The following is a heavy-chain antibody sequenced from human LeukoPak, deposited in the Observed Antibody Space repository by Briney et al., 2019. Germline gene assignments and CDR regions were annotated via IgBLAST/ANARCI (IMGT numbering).Heavy chain of an antibody. CDR1: GLTFNSYW. D-gene: IGHD2-2*01. Sequence: PGGSLRLSCAASGLTFNSYWMSWVRQAPGKGLEWVANIKQDGNEKHYMDSVKGRFTISRDDATNSLYLQMSSLRAEDTAVYYCVRDGPLRSPTSGWFDPWGQGTLVTVSS. J-gene: IGHJ5*02. CDR2: IKQDGNEK. V-gene: IGHV3-7*01. CDR3: VRDGPLRSPTSGWFDP.